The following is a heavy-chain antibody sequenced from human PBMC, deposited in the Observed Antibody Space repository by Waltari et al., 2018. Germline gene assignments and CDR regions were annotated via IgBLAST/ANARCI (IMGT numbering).Heavy chain of an antibody. V-gene: IGHV4-34*01. CDR2: INHSGST. CDR1: GGSFSGYY. D-gene: IGHD6-19*01. CDR3: ARGRRRAVAGSWDY. Sequence: QVQLQQWGAGLLKPSETLSLTCAVYGGSFSGYYWSWIRQPPGKGLEWIGEINHSGSTNYNPSLKSRVTISVDTSKNQFSLKLSSVTAADTAVYYCARGRRRAVAGSWDYWGQGTLVTVSS. J-gene: IGHJ4*02.